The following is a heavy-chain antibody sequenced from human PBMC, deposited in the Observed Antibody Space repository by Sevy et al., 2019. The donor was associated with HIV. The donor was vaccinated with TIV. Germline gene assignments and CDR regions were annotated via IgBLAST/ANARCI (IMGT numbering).Heavy chain of an antibody. CDR3: AKSVDTAMVTNYYYGMDV. CDR2: ISWDGGST. V-gene: IGHV3-43*01. Sequence: GGSLRLSCAASGFTFDDYTMHWVRQAPGKGLEWVSLISWDGGSTYYAHSVKGRFTISRDNSKNSLYLQMNSLRTEDTALYYCAKSVDTAMVTNYYYGMDVWGQGTTVTVSS. CDR1: GFTFDDYT. D-gene: IGHD5-18*01. J-gene: IGHJ6*02.